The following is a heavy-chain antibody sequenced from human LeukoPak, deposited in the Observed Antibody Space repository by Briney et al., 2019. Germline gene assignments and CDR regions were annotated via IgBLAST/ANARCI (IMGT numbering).Heavy chain of an antibody. V-gene: IGHV1-2*04. CDR2: INPNSGGT. CDR1: GYTFTGYY. D-gene: IGHD3-10*01. CDR3: ARDSYGSGPPYFDY. Sequence: ASVKVSCKASGYTFTGYYMHWVRQAPGQGLEWMGWINPNSGGTNYAQKFQGWVTMTRDTSISTAYMELSRLRSDDTAVYYCARDSYGSGPPYFDYWGQGTLVTVSS. J-gene: IGHJ4*02.